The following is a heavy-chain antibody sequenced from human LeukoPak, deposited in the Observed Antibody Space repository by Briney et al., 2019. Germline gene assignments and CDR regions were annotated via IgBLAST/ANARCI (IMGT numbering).Heavy chain of an antibody. J-gene: IGHJ1*01. Sequence: GGSLRLSCAASGFTFSSYWMSWVRQAPGKGLEWVANIKQDGSEKYYVDSVKGRFTISRDNAKNSLYLQMNSLRAEDTAVYYCARDHRSHDYGGNREDFQHWGQGTLVTVSS. CDR3: ARDHRSHDYGGNREDFQH. CDR2: IKQDGSEK. V-gene: IGHV3-7*01. D-gene: IGHD4-23*01. CDR1: GFTFSSYW.